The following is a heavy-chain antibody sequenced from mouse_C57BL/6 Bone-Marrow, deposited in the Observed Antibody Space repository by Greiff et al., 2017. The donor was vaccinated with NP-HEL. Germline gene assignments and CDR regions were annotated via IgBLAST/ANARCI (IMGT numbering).Heavy chain of an antibody. CDR3: TRDRLLRSSYYAMDY. Sequence: EVKVVESGEGLVKPGGSLKLSCAASGFTFSSYAMSWVRQTPEKRLEWVAYISSGGDYIYYADTVKGRFTLSRDNARNTLYLQMSSLKSEDTAMYYCTRDRLLRSSYYAMDYWGQGTSVTVSS. D-gene: IGHD1-1*01. J-gene: IGHJ4*01. CDR1: GFTFSSYA. CDR2: ISSGGDYI. V-gene: IGHV5-9-1*02.